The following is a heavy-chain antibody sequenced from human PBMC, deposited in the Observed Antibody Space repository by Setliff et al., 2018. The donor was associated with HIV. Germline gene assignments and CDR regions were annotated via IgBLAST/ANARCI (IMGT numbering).Heavy chain of an antibody. CDR2: IYYSGST. CDR1: GGSISSSSYY. Sequence: SETLSLTCTVSGGSISSSSYYWGWIRQPPGKGLEWIGSIYYSGSTYYNPPLKSRVTISVDTSKNQFSLKLSSVTAADTAVYYCASRGYCSGGSCYIYYYYYGMDVWGQGTTVTVSS. J-gene: IGHJ6*02. D-gene: IGHD2-15*01. V-gene: IGHV4-39*01. CDR3: ASRGYCSGGSCYIYYYYYGMDV.